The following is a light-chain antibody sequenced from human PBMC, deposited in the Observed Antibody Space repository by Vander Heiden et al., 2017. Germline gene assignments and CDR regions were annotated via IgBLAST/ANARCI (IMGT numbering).Light chain of an antibody. V-gene: IGKV2-28*01. CDR3: MQALQTQYT. CDR2: LGS. CDR1: QSLLHSNGYNY. J-gene: IGKJ2*01. Sequence: IVMTQSPLSLPVTPGEPASISCRSSQSLLHSNGYNYLDWYLQKPGQSPQLLIYLGSNRASGVPDRFSGSGSGTDFTLKISRVEAEDVGVYYCMQALQTQYTFGQGTKLEIK.